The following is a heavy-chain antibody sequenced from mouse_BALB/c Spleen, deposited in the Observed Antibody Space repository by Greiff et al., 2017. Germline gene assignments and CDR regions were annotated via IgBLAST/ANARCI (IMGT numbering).Heavy chain of an antibody. CDR2: INPSNGRT. V-gene: IGHV1S81*02. CDR1: GYTFTSYW. CDR3: ARWGTTVVLPFDY. Sequence: QVQLQQSGAELARPGASVKLSCKASGYTFTSYWMHWVKQRPGQGLEWIGEINPSNGRTNYNEKFKSKATLTVDKSSSTAYMQLSSLTSEDSAVYYCARWGTTVVLPFDYWGQGTTLTVSS. D-gene: IGHD1-1*01. J-gene: IGHJ2*01.